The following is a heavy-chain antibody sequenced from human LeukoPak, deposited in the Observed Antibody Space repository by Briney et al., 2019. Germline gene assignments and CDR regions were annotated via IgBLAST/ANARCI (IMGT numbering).Heavy chain of an antibody. V-gene: IGHV3-23*01. CDR3: AKDLNYGQNLAVHYFDY. Sequence: PGGSLRLSCAASGFTFSSYAMSWVRQAPGKGLEWVSAISGSGGSTYYADSVKGRFTISRDNSKNTLYLQIHSLRAEDTAVYYCAKDLNYGQNLAVHYFDYWGQGTLVTVSS. D-gene: IGHD2-15*01. J-gene: IGHJ4*02. CDR1: GFTFSSYA. CDR2: ISGSGGST.